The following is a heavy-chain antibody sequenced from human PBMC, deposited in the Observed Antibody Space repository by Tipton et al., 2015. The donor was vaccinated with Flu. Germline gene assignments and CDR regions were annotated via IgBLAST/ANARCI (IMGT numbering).Heavy chain of an antibody. V-gene: IGHV4-34*01. Sequence: TLSLTCAVYGGSFSGYYWSWIRQPPGKGLEWIGEINHSGSTNNNPSLKSRVTISVDTSKNQFSLKLSSVTAADTAVYYCARQGRKRTVLHYYYYGMDVWGQGTTVTVSS. CDR3: ARQGRKRTVLHYYYYGMDV. D-gene: IGHD2/OR15-2a*01. CDR1: GGSFSGYY. CDR2: INHSGST. J-gene: IGHJ6*02.